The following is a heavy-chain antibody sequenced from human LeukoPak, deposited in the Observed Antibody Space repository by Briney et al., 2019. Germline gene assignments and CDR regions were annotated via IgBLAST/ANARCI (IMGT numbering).Heavy chain of an antibody. CDR1: GFTVSSNY. V-gene: IGHV3-53*01. D-gene: IGHD5-18*01. J-gene: IGHJ4*02. CDR3: ARDPPTPGYSYGLTFDY. Sequence: GGSLRLSCAASGFTVSSNYMSWVRQAPGKGLEWVSVIYSGGSIYYADSVKGRFTISRDNSKNTLYLQMNSLRAEDTAVYYCARDPPTPGYSYGLTFDYWGQGTLVTVSP. CDR2: IYSGGSI.